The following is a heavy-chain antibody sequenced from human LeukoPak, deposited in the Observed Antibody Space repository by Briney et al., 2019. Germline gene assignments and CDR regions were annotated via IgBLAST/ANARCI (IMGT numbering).Heavy chain of an antibody. CDR2: INHSGST. D-gene: IGHD4-11*01. J-gene: IGHJ4*02. CDR1: GGSFSGYY. CDR3: ARVGVTTVTTAD. Sequence: SETLSLTCAVYGGSFSGYYWSWIRQPPGKGLEWIGEINHSGSTNYNPSLKSRVTISVDTSRNQFSLKLSSVTAADTAVYYCARVGVTTVTTADWGQGTLVTVSS. V-gene: IGHV4-34*01.